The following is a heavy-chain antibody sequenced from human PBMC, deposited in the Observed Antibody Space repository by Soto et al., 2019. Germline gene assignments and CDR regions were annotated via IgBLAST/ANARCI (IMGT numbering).Heavy chain of an antibody. CDR1: GFTFSSYG. J-gene: IGHJ3*02. Sequence: GGSLRLSCAASGFTFSSYGMHWVRQAPGKGLEWVAVISYDGSNKYYADSVKGRFTISRDNSKNTLYLQMNSLRAEDTAVYYCAKDNLWFGEFFAAFDIWGQGTMVTVSS. D-gene: IGHD3-10*01. CDR2: ISYDGSNK. V-gene: IGHV3-30*18. CDR3: AKDNLWFGEFFAAFDI.